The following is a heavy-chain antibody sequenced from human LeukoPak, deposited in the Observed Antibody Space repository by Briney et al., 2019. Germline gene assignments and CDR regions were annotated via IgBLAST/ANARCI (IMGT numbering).Heavy chain of an antibody. Sequence: PSETLSLTCTVSGGSISSYYWSWIRQTPGKGLEWIGYIYYSGSTNFNPSLKSRVTISVDTSKNQFSLKMSSVTAADTAVYYCVREYNWLWFDPWGQGTLVTVSS. CDR3: VREYNWLWFDP. J-gene: IGHJ5*02. CDR1: GGSISSYY. D-gene: IGHD1-20*01. CDR2: IYYSGST. V-gene: IGHV4-59*12.